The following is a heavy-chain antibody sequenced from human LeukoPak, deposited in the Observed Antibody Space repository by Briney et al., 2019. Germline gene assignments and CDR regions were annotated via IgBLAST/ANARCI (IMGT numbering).Heavy chain of an antibody. CDR3: TTVLGYCSSTSCYAYYYYYYMDV. Sequence: GGSLRLSCAASGFTFSNAWMSWVRQAPGKGLEWVGRIKSKTDGGTTDYAAPVKGRFTISRDDSKNTLYLQMNSLKTEDTAVYYCTTVLGYCSSTSCYAYYYYYYMDVWGKGTTVTVSS. J-gene: IGHJ6*03. CDR2: IKSKTDGGTT. CDR1: GFTFSNAW. V-gene: IGHV3-15*01. D-gene: IGHD2-2*01.